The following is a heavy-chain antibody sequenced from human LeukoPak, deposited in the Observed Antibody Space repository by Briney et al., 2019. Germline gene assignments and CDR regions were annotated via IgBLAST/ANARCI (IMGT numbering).Heavy chain of an antibody. Sequence: SETLSLTCTVSGGSISSGSYYWSWIRQPAGKGLEWIGRIYTSGSTNYNPSLKSRVTISVDTSKNQFSLKLSSVTAADTAVYYCARVHPVGYYYYYYMDVWGKGTTVTVSS. CDR3: ARVHPVGYYYYYYMDV. CDR1: GGSISSGSYY. J-gene: IGHJ6*03. CDR2: IYTSGST. V-gene: IGHV4-61*02. D-gene: IGHD1-26*01.